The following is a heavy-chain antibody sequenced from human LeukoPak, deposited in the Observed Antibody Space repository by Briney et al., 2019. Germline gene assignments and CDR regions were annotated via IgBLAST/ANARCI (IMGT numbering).Heavy chain of an antibody. CDR2: IYYSGST. V-gene: IGHV4-59*01. Sequence: SETLSLTCTVSGGSISSYYWSWIRQPPGKGLEWIGYIYYSGSTNYNPSLKSRVTISVDTSKNQFSLKLSSVTAADTAVYYCARGGRPTVVTRWDFQHWGQGTLVAVSS. J-gene: IGHJ1*01. CDR3: ARGGRPTVVTRWDFQH. CDR1: GGSISSYY. D-gene: IGHD4-23*01.